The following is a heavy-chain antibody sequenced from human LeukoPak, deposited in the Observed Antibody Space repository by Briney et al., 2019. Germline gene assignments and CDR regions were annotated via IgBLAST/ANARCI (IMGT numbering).Heavy chain of an antibody. J-gene: IGHJ5*01. Sequence: KPSETLPLTCNVSGGSINSGGYYWSWIRQSPGKGLEWIGYIYYSGSTYYSPSLRSRITMSVDTSKSQFSLKLTSVTAADTAVYYCARAPTGYWFDFWGQGTLITVSS. CDR3: ARAPTGYWFDF. V-gene: IGHV4-31*03. CDR1: GGSINSGGYY. D-gene: IGHD4-17*01. CDR2: IYYSGST.